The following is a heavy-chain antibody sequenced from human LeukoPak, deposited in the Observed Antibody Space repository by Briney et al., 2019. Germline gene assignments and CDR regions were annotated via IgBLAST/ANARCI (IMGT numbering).Heavy chain of an antibody. Sequence: SETLSLTCAVYGGSFSGYYWSWIRQPPGKGLEWIGEINRSGSTNYNPSLKSRVTISVDTSKNQFSLKLSSVTAADTAVYYCARGGYYDRFDYWGQGTLVTVSS. J-gene: IGHJ4*02. V-gene: IGHV4-34*01. D-gene: IGHD3-22*01. CDR1: GGSFSGYY. CDR2: INRSGST. CDR3: ARGGYYDRFDY.